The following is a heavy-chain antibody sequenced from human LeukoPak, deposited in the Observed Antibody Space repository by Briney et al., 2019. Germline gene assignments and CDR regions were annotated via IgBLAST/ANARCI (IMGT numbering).Heavy chain of an antibody. CDR3: ASASSGYYYVGEGAFDI. D-gene: IGHD3-22*01. Sequence: SQTLSLTCTVSGGSISIGSYYWGWIRQPAGKGLEWIGRIYTSGSTNYNPSLKSRVTISVDTSKNQFSLKLSSVTAADTAVYYCASASSGYYYVGEGAFDIWGQGTMVTVSS. CDR1: GGSISIGSYY. V-gene: IGHV4-61*02. CDR2: IYTSGST. J-gene: IGHJ3*02.